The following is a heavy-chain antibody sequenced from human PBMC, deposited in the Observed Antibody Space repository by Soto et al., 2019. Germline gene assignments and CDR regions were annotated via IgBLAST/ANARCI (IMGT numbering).Heavy chain of an antibody. CDR3: ASRTTVTTNI. Sequence: SETLSLTCAVSGGSISSDNWWSWVRQPPGKGLEWIGEIYHIGSTNYNPSLQSRVTISVDKSKNQFALKMTSVTAADTAVYYCASRTTVTTNIWGQGTMVTVSS. V-gene: IGHV4-4*02. CDR1: GGSISSDNW. CDR2: IYHIGST. D-gene: IGHD4-17*01. J-gene: IGHJ3*02.